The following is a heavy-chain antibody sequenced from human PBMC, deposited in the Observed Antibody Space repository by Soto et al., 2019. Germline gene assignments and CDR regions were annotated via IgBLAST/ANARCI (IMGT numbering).Heavy chain of an antibody. V-gene: IGHV3-23*01. CDR1: GFTFSSYA. CDR2: ISSSAGST. Sequence: VQLLESGGDLIQPGGSLRLSCAASGFTFSSYAMSWVRQAPGKGLGWVSAISSSAGSTFYADSVKGRFTISRDNSRNILYLQMNSLRAEDTAIYYCAKYQPMTQPRPYFDYWGQGTLVTVSS. J-gene: IGHJ4*02. D-gene: IGHD3-22*01. CDR3: AKYQPMTQPRPYFDY.